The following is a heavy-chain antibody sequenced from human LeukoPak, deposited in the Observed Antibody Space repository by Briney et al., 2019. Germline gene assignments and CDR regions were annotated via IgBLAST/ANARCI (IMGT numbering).Heavy chain of an antibody. V-gene: IGHV3-21*06. J-gene: IGHJ4*02. CDR1: GFTFSSYS. CDR2: ISSGSSYI. CDR3: ARDREPYCTGGTCYSTGDY. Sequence: GGSLRLSCAASGFTFSSYSINWVRQAPGRGLEWVSSISSGSSYIYYAASVKGRFTISRDNAKNSLYLQMNSLRAEDTAVYYCARDREPYCTGGTCYSTGDYWGQGTLVTVSS. D-gene: IGHD2-15*01.